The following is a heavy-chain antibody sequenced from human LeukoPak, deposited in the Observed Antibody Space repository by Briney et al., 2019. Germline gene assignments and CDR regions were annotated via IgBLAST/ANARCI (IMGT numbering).Heavy chain of an antibody. CDR3: ARKQASVPGDY. Sequence: SGGSLRLSCASSGFTFSNYYMKWMRQTPGKGLEGVSYISNDGTSMYYAESVKGRVSISRDNARNSLYLQINSLRVEDTAVYYCARKQASVPGDYWGQGTLVTVSS. J-gene: IGHJ4*02. V-gene: IGHV3-11*01. CDR1: GFTFSNYY. CDR2: ISNDGTSM. D-gene: IGHD2-21*01.